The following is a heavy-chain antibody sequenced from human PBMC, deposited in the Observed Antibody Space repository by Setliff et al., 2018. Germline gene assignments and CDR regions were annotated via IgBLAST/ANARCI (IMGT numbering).Heavy chain of an antibody. J-gene: IGHJ5*02. CDR2: INVNSGDT. CDR3: ARGRIHDSSDYIGNWFDP. V-gene: IGHV1-2*02. D-gene: IGHD3-22*01. Sequence: ASVKVSCKASGYTFTGYYIHWVRQAPGEGLEWMGCINVNSGDTNYAQKLQGRVIVTRDTSSSTAYMELRSLRPDDTAVYFCARGRIHDSSDYIGNWFDPWGQGTRVTV. CDR1: GYTFTGYY.